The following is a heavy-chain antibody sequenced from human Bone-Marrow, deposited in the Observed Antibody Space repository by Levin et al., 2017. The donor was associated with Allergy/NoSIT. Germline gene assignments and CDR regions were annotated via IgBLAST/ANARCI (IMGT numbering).Heavy chain of an antibody. CDR2: IYYSGST. D-gene: IGHD3-22*01. Sequence: SQTLSLTCTVSGGSISSSYWSWIRQPPGKGLEWIGYIYYSGSTNYNPSLKSRVTISVDTSKNQFSLKLSSVTAADTAVYYCARDKGMGYYYDSSGYHSPPKYYYGMDVWGQGTTVTVSS. V-gene: IGHV4-59*01. CDR3: ARDKGMGYYYDSSGYHSPPKYYYGMDV. J-gene: IGHJ6*02. CDR1: GGSISSSY.